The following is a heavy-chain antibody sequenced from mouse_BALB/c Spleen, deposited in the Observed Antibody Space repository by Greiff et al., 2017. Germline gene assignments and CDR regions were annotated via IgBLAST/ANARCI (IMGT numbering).Heavy chain of an antibody. V-gene: IGHV5-17*02. Sequence: EVKLVESGGGLAQPGGSRKLSCAASGFTFSSFGMHWVRQAPEKGLEWVAYISRGSSTIYYADTVKGRFTISRDNPKNTLFLQMTSLRSEDTAMYYCARYRHYYAMDYWGQGTSVTVSS. J-gene: IGHJ4*01. CDR3: ARYRHYYAMDY. CDR1: GFTFSSFG. CDR2: ISRGSSTI.